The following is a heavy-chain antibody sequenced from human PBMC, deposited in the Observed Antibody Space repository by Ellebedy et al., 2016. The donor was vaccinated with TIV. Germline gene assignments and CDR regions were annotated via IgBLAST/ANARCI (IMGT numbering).Heavy chain of an antibody. CDR2: IYYSWNT. V-gene: IGHV4-39*07. CDR3: ARVGKIVGGSRYGMDV. Sequence: MPSETLSLTCTVSGGSISSNSHYWGWIRQPPGKGLEWIANIYYSWNTYYNPSLQRRVTISVATSQNHFSLKLTSVTAADTAVYYCARVGKIVGGSRYGMDVWGQGTTLTVPS. J-gene: IGHJ6*02. D-gene: IGHD1-26*01. CDR1: GGSISSNSHY.